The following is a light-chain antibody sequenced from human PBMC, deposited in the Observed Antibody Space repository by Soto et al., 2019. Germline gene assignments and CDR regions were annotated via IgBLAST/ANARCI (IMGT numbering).Light chain of an antibody. CDR1: ENVRTF. CDR3: KQYGSSPIT. CDR2: GAQ. J-gene: IGKJ5*01. V-gene: IGKV3-11*01. Sequence: VLTQSPATLSLSPGERATISCRAGENVRTFVDWYQQKPGQAHRLLIYGAQNRATDLHARFRGSASGTDFTLTISRLEPEDFAIYYCKQYGSSPITFGQGTRLEIK.